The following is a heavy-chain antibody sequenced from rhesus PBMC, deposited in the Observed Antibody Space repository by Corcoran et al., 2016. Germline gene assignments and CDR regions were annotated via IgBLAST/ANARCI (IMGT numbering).Heavy chain of an antibody. CDR3: ARDWIAAGLRPFDY. CDR2: ISGSRCST. J-gene: IGHJ4*01. CDR1: GGSIRSSNW. Sequence: QVQLQESGPGLVKPSETLSLTCAVSGGSIRSSNWWSWIRQPPGKGLGWIGYISGSRCSTYSNPSLKSRFTISIDTSKNQFSLKLSSVTAADTAVYYCARDWIAAGLRPFDYWGQGVLVTVSS. V-gene: IGHV4-65*01. D-gene: IGHD6-13*01.